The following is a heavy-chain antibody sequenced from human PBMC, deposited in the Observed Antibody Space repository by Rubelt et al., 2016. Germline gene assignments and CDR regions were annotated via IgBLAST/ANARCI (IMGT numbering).Heavy chain of an antibody. CDR2: IIPIFGTA. Sequence: QVQLVQSGAEVKKPGSSVKVSCKASGGTFSSYAISWVRQAPGQGLEWMGGIIPIFGTANCAQKFKGRVTITADESTSTAYMELSSLRSEDTAVYYCARVGALAARKIYYFDYWGQGTLVTVSS. J-gene: IGHJ4*02. CDR3: ARVGALAARKIYYFDY. CDR1: GGTFSSYA. D-gene: IGHD6-6*01. V-gene: IGHV1-69*01.